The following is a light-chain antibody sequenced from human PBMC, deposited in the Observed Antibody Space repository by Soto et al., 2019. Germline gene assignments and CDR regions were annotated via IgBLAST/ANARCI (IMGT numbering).Light chain of an antibody. V-gene: IGLV2-14*01. CDR3: SLYTSENAYV. CDR1: SSDVGVYNY. J-gene: IGLJ1*01. CDR2: EVS. Sequence: QSVLTQPASVSGSPGQSITISCTGTSSDVGVYNYVSWYQQHPGKAPKLRMYEVSKRPSGVPDRFSGSKSGNTASLTISGLQAADEADYYCSLYTSENAYVFGTGTKVTVL.